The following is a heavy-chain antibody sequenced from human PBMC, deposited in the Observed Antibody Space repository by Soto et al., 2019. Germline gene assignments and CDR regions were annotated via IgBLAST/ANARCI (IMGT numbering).Heavy chain of an antibody. CDR2: ISTSGGST. CDR3: SLSDRDSGMAV. Sequence: EVQLLESGGGLVQPGGSLRLSCAASGFTFSSYAMSWVRQAPGKGLEWVSSISTSGGSTYYADSVKGRFTISSDNSNNPLYLQMSRLRSKEMAVYDCSLSDRDSGMAVWRLGTTV. J-gene: IGHJ6*01. CDR1: GFTFSSYA. D-gene: IGHD3-10*01. V-gene: IGHV3-23*01.